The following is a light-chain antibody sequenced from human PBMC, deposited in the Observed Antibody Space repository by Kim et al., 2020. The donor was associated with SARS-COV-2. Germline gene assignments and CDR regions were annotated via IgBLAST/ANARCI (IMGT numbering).Light chain of an antibody. J-gene: IGLJ3*02. CDR2: DVS. CDR3: SSYTSSSTWV. Sequence: QLVLTQPASVSGSPGQSITISCTGTSSDVGAYNYVSWYQQHPGKAPKVMIYDVSKRPSGVSDRFSASKSGNTASLIISGLQAEDEADYYCSSYTSSSTWVFGGGTQLTVL. CDR1: SSDVGAYNY. V-gene: IGLV2-14*01.